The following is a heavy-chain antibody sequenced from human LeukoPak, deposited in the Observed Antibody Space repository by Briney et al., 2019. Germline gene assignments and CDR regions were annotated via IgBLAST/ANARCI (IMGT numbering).Heavy chain of an antibody. J-gene: IGHJ6*02. D-gene: IGHD3-10*01. CDR2: IKQDGSEK. Sequence: YXMSWVRQAPGXGLEXVANIKQDGSEKYYVDSVKGRFTISRDNAKNSLYLQMNSLRAEDTAVYYCARFTMVRGVIMGYYYYGMDVWGQGTTVTVSS. CDR1: YX. V-gene: IGHV3-7*01. CDR3: ARFTMVRGVIMGYYYYGMDV.